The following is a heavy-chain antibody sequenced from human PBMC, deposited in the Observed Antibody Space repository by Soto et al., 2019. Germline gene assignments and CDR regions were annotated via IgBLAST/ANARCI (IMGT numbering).Heavy chain of an antibody. Sequence: PGGSLRLSGTASGFLFTDYYMSWIRQPPGKGLEWLAYIDGSSDYTNSADSVKGRFTISRDNAKNSVFLQMNNLRAADTAVYYCARDLRFSSTNYFDFWGRGTLVTVSS. D-gene: IGHD2-8*01. CDR1: GFLFTDYY. J-gene: IGHJ4*02. CDR2: IDGSSDYT. V-gene: IGHV3-11*06. CDR3: ARDLRFSSTNYFDF.